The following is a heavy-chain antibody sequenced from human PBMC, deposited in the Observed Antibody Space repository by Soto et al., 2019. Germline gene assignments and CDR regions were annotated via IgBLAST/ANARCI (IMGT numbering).Heavy chain of an antibody. CDR3: AIDWVAARRAYNWFDP. CDR1: GGTFSSYA. J-gene: IGHJ5*02. D-gene: IGHD6-6*01. V-gene: IGHV1-69*06. CDR2: IIPIFGTA. Sequence: SVKVSCKASGGTFSSYAISWVRQAPGQGLAWMGGIIPIFGTANYTQKFQGRVTITADKSTSTAYMELISLKSEDTAVYYCAIDWVAARRAYNWFDPWGQGTLVTVSS.